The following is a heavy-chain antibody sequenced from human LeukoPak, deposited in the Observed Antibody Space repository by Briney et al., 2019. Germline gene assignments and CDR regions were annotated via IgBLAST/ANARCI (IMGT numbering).Heavy chain of an antibody. D-gene: IGHD3-10*01. CDR1: GLSLNTAGVG. V-gene: IGHV2-5*02. J-gene: IGHJ6*02. CDR2: IYWDDDK. CDR3: AKAGYGSGSYLRYYYYGMDV. Sequence: SGPTLVRPTQTLTLTCTLSGLSLNTAGVGVGWIRQPPGKALEWLALIYWDDDKRYNPSLKTRLTITKDTSKNQVVLTVTNMDPVDTATYYCAKAGYGSGSYLRYYYYGMDVWGQGTAVTVSS.